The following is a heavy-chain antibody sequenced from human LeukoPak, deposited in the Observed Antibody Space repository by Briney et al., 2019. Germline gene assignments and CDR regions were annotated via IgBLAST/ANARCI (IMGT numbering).Heavy chain of an antibody. V-gene: IGHV1-8*01. CDR1: GYTFTSYD. Sequence: ASVKVSCKASGYTFTSYDINWVRQATGQGLEWMGWMNPNSGNTGYAQKFQGRVTMTRNTSISTAYMELSSLRSEDTAVYYCARDIVGYGSGRPFAFDIWGQGTMVTVSS. CDR3: ARDIVGYGSGRPFAFDI. D-gene: IGHD3-10*01. J-gene: IGHJ3*02. CDR2: MNPNSGNT.